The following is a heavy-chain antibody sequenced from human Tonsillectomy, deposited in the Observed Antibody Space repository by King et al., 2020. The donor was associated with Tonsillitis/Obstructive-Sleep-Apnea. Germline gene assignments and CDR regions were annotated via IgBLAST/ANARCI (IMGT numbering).Heavy chain of an antibody. D-gene: IGHD2-2*01. V-gene: IGHV1-18*01. CDR1: GYTFTSYG. Sequence: QLVQSGAEVKKPGASVKVSCKASGYTFTSYGISWVRQAPGQGLEWMGWISAYNGNTNYAQKIQGRVTMTTDTSTSTAYMELRSLRSDDTAVYYCARVHSYCSSTSCLCYWGQGTLVTVSS. CDR2: ISAYNGNT. CDR3: ARVHSYCSSTSCLCY. J-gene: IGHJ4*02.